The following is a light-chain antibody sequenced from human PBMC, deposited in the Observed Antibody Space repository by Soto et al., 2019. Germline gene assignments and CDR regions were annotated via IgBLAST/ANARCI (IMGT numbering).Light chain of an antibody. CDR1: QTIASN. Sequence: EIVMTQSPVSLSVSPGERATLSCRASQTIASNLAWYQQKPGQAPRLLIHGASTRTTGVPARFSGSESGTEFTLTISSLQSEDFAVYYGQQYHNWPPQYTFGQGTKLQMK. V-gene: IGKV3-15*01. CDR3: QQYHNWPPQYT. CDR2: GAS. J-gene: IGKJ2*01.